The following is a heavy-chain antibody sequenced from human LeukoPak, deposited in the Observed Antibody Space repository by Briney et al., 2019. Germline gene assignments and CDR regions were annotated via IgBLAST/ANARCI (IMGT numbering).Heavy chain of an antibody. CDR1: GYTFTGYY. CDR3: ARAPPSGCSSTSCYTPFPFDY. D-gene: IGHD2-2*02. CDR2: INPNSGGT. J-gene: IGHJ4*02. V-gene: IGHV1-2*02. Sequence: ASVKISCKASGYTFTGYYMHWVRQAPGQGLEWVGWINPNSGGTNYAQKFQGRVTMTRDTSISTAYMELSRLRSDDTAVYYCARAPPSGCSSTSCYTPFPFDYWGQGTLVTVSS.